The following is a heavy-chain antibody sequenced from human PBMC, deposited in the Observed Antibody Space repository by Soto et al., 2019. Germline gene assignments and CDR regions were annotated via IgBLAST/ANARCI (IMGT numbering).Heavy chain of an antibody. CDR2: INNDGSST. CDR1: GFTFSTYW. D-gene: IGHD1-26*01. J-gene: IGHJ4*02. Sequence: EVQLVESGGGLVQPGGSLRLSCAASGFTFSTYWMHWVRQAPGKGLVWVSRINNDGSSTSYADSVKGRFTISRDNAKNKLYLQMNSLSAEDTAVYYCVREGGAVYWGQGTLVTVSS. V-gene: IGHV3-74*01. CDR3: VREGGAVY.